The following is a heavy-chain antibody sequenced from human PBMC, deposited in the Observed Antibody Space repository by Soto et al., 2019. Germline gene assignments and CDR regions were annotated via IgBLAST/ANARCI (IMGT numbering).Heavy chain of an antibody. CDR2: NSAYNGNT. Sequence: QVQMVQSGAEVKEPGASVKVSCKASGYTFTAYGLRWVRQAPGQGLEGMGWNSAYNGNTNCAQNHQSRVTLTTDTPTRIAYTEQRGLTSDDTAVYYCAREISYGSGSSPWFWGQGTLVTVFS. J-gene: IGHJ4*02. D-gene: IGHD3-10*01. CDR3: AREISYGSGSSPWF. CDR1: GYTFTAYG. V-gene: IGHV1-18*01.